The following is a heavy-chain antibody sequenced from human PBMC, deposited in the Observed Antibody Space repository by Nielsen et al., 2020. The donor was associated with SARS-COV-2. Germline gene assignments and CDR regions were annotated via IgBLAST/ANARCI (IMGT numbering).Heavy chain of an antibody. CDR2: IKQDGSEK. CDR1: GFTFSSYW. CDR3: ARGIRSGGSDWFDP. V-gene: IGHV3-7*05. J-gene: IGHJ5*02. Sequence: GESLKISCAASGFTFSSYWMSWVRQAPGKGLEWVASIKQDGSEKYYVDSVKGRFTISRDNAKNSLYLQMNSLRAEDTAVYYCARGIRSGGSDWFDPWGQGTLVTVSS. D-gene: IGHD2-15*01.